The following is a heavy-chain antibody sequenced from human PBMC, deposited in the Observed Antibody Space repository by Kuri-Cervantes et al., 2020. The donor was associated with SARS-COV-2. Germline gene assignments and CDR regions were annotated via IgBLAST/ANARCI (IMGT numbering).Heavy chain of an antibody. D-gene: IGHD3-22*01. CDR1: GGSFSGYY. CDR2: INHSGST. CDR3: ARSGGYYHYYYYYMDV. J-gene: IGHJ6*03. V-gene: IGHV4-34*01. Sequence: SQTLSLTCAVYGGSFSGYYWSWIRQPPGKGLECSGEINHSGSTNYNPSLKSRVTISVDTSKNQFSLKLSSVTAADTAVYYCARSGGYYHYYYYYMDVWGKGTTVIVSS.